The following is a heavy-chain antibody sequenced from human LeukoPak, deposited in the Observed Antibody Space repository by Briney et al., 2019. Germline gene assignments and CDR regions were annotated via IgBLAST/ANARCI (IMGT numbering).Heavy chain of an antibody. CDR1: GGSISSYY. CDR3: ARDRGGMVRGVIIGFDP. V-gene: IGHV4-59*01. CDR2: IYYSGST. Sequence: SETLSLTCTVSGGSISSYYWSWIRQPPGKGLEWIGYIYYSGSTNYNPSLKSRVTISVDTSKNQLSLKLSSVTAADTAVYYCARDRGGMVRGVIIGFDPWGQGTLVSVSS. D-gene: IGHD3-10*01. J-gene: IGHJ5*02.